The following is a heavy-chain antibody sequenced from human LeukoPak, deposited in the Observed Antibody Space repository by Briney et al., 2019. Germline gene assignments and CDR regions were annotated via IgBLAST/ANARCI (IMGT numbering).Heavy chain of an antibody. V-gene: IGHV4-34*01. J-gene: IGHJ5*02. CDR2: INHSGST. CDR1: GGSFSGYY. Sequence: SETLSLTCAVYGGSFSGYYWSWIRQPPGKGLEWIGEINHSGSTNYNPSLKSRVTISVDTSKNQFSLKLSSVTAADTAVYYCARQPKFTLVRGVSNWFDPWGQGTLVTVSS. CDR3: ARQPKFTLVRGVSNWFDP. D-gene: IGHD3-10*01.